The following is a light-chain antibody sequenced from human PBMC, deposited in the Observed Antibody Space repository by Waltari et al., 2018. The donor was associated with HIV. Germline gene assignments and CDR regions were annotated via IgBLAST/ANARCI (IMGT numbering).Light chain of an antibody. Sequence: DIQMTQSPSTLSASVGDRVTITCRASQDVGYWLAWYQQKSGKAPKLLMYKTSILEYGVPSRFSGSASGTGFTLTIDGLQPEDFATYYCQQYNSDLYTFGQGTKLEIK. CDR1: QDVGYW. CDR3: QQYNSDLYT. CDR2: KTS. V-gene: IGKV1-5*03. J-gene: IGKJ2*01.